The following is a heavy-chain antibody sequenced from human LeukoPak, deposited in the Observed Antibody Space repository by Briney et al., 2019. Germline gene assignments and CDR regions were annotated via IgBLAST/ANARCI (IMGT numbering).Heavy chain of an antibody. J-gene: IGHJ4*02. CDR1: GFTFSDYY. CDR3: ARGGGYETFDY. V-gene: IGHV3-11*03. Sequence: GGSLRLSCAASGFTFSDYYMSWIRQAPGKGLEWVSYITNSSCYTIYADSVRGRFTISRDNAKNSMYLQMNSLRAEDTAVYYCARGGGYETFDYWGQGTLVTVSS. D-gene: IGHD5-12*01. CDR2: ITNSSCYT.